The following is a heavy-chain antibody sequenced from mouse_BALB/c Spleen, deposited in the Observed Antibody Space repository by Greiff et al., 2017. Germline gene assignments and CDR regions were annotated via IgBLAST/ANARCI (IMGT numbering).Heavy chain of an antibody. Sequence: EVNLVESGGGLVKPGGSLKLSCAASGFAFSSYDMSWVRQTPEKRLEWVAYISSGGGSTYYPDTVKGRFTISRDNAKNTLYLQMSSLKSEDTAMYYCARGERYFDVWGAGTTVTVSS. CDR3: ARGERYFDV. V-gene: IGHV5-12-1*01. CDR1: GFAFSSYD. CDR2: ISSGGGST. J-gene: IGHJ1*01.